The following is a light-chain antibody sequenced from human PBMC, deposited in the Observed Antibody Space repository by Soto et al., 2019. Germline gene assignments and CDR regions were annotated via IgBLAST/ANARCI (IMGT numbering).Light chain of an antibody. CDR2: DVS. Sequence: QSVLTQPASVSGSPGQSITIPCTGTSSDVGGYNYVSWYQQHPGKAPKLMIYDVSNRPSGVSSRFSGSKSGNTASLTISGLQAEDEADYYCSSYTSSSTDVFGTGTKVTVL. CDR3: SSYTSSSTDV. CDR1: SSDVGGYNY. V-gene: IGLV2-14*01. J-gene: IGLJ1*01.